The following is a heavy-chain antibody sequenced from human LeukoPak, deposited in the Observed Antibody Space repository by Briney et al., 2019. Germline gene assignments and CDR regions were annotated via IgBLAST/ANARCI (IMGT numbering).Heavy chain of an antibody. CDR3: ARSLYNWNYVFDY. CDR1: GGSISSSSYY. V-gene: IGHV4-39*07. J-gene: IGHJ4*02. Sequence: MSSETLSLTCTVSGGSISSSSYYWGWIRQPPGKGLEWIGTIYYSGSTYYNPSLKSRVTISVDTSKNQFSLKLSSVTAADTAVYYCARSLYNWNYVFDYWGQGTLVTVSS. D-gene: IGHD1-7*01. CDR2: IYYSGST.